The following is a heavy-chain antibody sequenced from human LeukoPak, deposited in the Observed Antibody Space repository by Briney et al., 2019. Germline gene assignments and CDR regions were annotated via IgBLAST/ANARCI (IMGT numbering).Heavy chain of an antibody. V-gene: IGHV4-59*01. CDR2: IYYSGST. J-gene: IGHJ4*02. Sequence: SETLSLTCTVCGGSISSYFWSWNRQPPGKGLEWIGYIYYSGSTNYNPSLKSRVTISVDTSKNQFSLKLSSVTAADTAVYYCARATSSYYYDSSGYYQDWGQGALVTVSS. CDR3: ARATSSYYYDSSGYYQD. CDR1: GGSISSYF. D-gene: IGHD3-22*01.